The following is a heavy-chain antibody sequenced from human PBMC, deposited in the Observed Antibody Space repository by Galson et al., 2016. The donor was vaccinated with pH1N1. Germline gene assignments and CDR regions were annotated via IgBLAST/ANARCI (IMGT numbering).Heavy chain of an antibody. CDR1: GFTVSSNY. V-gene: IGHV3-53*01. Sequence: SLRLSCAASGFTVSSNYMSWVRQAPGKGLGWVSIVYSGGNTYYADSVKGRFTISRDNSNNTLYLQMNSLRAEDTAVYYCASKLYGDPNYWGQGALVTVSS. J-gene: IGHJ4*02. CDR3: ASKLYGDPNY. D-gene: IGHD4-17*01. CDR2: VYSGGNT.